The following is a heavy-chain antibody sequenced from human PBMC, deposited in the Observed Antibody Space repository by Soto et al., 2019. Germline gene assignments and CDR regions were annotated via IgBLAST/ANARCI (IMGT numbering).Heavy chain of an antibody. CDR1: GYSFSLYY. D-gene: IGHD3-3*01. J-gene: IGHJ4*02. CDR2: INPTGGST. CDR3: ARDRGLSTLGVVINLRNY. Sequence: ASVKVSCKASGYSFSLYYMHWVRQAPGQGLEWIGVINPTGGSTVYAQNFQGRVTMTSDTSTTTVYMELSSLRSEDTAVYYCARDRGLSTLGVVINLRNYWGRGTLVTVSS. V-gene: IGHV1-46*03.